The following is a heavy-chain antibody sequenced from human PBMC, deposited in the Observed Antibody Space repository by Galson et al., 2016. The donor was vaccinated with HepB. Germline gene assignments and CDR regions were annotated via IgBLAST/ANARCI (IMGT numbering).Heavy chain of an antibody. D-gene: IGHD2/OR15-2a*01. CDR2: DSMDGRRK. J-gene: IGHJ4*02. V-gene: IGHV3-30*03. CDR1: GFTFSVYG. CDR3: ARRHEYCPPVGCSVDY. Sequence: SLRLSCAASGFTFSVYGMHWVRQAPGKGLEWVAADSMDGRRKFYADSVKGRFTISRDNSNNMLFLQMSSLTEDDTAVYYCARRHEYCPPVGCSVDYWGQGTLVSVSS.